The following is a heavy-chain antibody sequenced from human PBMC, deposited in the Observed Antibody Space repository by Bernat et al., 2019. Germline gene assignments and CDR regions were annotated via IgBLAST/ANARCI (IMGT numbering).Heavy chain of an antibody. J-gene: IGHJ6*02. CDR2: ISSSSSYI. CDR3: ARDLKQLVGTYYYYGMDV. V-gene: IGHV3-21*01. Sequence: EVQLLESGGGLVQPGGSLRLSCAASGFTFSSYSMNWVRQAPGKGLEWVSSISSSSSYIYYADSVKGRFTISRDNAKNSLYLQMNSLRAEDTAVYYCARDLKQLVGTYYYYGMDVWGQGTTVTVSS. CDR1: GFTFSSYS. D-gene: IGHD6-6*01.